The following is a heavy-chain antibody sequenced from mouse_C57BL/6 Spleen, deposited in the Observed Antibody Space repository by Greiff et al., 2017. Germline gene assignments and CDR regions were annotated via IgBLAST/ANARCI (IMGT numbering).Heavy chain of an antibody. Sequence: QVQLQQSGAELVKPGASVKISCKASGYAFRSYWMNWVKQRPGKGLEWLGQIYPGDGETNYNGKFKGKATLTADKSSSPAYMQLSSLNSEDSAVYFCARQGYYGSYWYFDVWGTGTTVTVSS. CDR1: GYAFRSYW. J-gene: IGHJ1*03. D-gene: IGHD1-1*01. CDR2: IYPGDGET. V-gene: IGHV1-80*01. CDR3: ARQGYYGSYWYFDV.